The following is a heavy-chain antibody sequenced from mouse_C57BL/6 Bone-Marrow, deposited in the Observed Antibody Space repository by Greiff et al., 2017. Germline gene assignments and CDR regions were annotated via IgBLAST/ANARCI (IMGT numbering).Heavy chain of an antibody. J-gene: IGHJ2*01. CDR3: ARERDGNSRGDY. CDR1: GYSFTDYY. D-gene: IGHD2-1*01. Sequence: VHVKQSGPELVKPGASVKISCKASGYSFTDYYMNWVKQSHGQSLEWIGVINPNYGTTSYNQKFKGKATLTVDQSSSTAYMQLNSLTSEDSAVYYCARERDGNSRGDYWGQGTTLTVSS. CDR2: INPNYGTT. V-gene: IGHV1-39*01.